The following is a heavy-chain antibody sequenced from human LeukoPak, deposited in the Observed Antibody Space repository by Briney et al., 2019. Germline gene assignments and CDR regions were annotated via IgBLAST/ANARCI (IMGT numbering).Heavy chain of an antibody. D-gene: IGHD5-12*01. CDR2: IYYSGST. CDR3: ARQDIVATISYFDY. J-gene: IGHJ4*02. V-gene: IGHV4-39*01. Sequence: SQTLSLTCTVSGGSISSGSYYWSWIRQPAGKGLEWIGSIYYSGSTYHNPSLKSRVTISVDTSKNQFSLKLSSVTAADTAVYYCARQDIVATISYFDYWGQGTLVTVSS. CDR1: GGSISSGSYY.